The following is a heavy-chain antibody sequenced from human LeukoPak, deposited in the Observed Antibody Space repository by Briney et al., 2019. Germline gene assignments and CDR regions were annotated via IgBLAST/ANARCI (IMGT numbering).Heavy chain of an antibody. CDR1: GYSFTSYW. J-gene: IGHJ3*02. CDR3: ASAAPDAIDI. V-gene: IGHV5-51*01. D-gene: IGHD6-25*01. CDR2: IYPGDSDT. Sequence: GESLKISCRGSGYSFTSYWIGWGRQMPGKGLEWMGIIYPGDSDTRYSPSFQGQVTISADKSTSTAYLQWSSLKASDAAMYYCASAAPDAIDIWGQGTMVTVSS.